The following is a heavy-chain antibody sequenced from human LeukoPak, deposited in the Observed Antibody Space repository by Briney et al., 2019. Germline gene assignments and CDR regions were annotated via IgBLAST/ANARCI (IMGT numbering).Heavy chain of an antibody. D-gene: IGHD1-1*01. CDR2: IGISSGNT. Sequence: PGCSLRLSCAASGFPFSEYYMNWVRQAPGKGLEWISYIGISSGNTKYADSVKGRFTVSADNARNSLYLQMNSLRVEDTAVNYCARDHNYAFDNWGQGTLVTVSS. J-gene: IGHJ4*02. V-gene: IGHV3-11*06. CDR1: GFPFSEYY. CDR3: ARDHNYAFDN.